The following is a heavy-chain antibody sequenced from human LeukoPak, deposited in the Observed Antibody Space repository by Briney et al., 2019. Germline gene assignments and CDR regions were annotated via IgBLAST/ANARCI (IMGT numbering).Heavy chain of an antibody. V-gene: IGHV1-2*02. CDR3: ARDGGWYDAASDY. D-gene: IGHD6-19*01. CDR2: INPNSGGT. J-gene: IGHJ4*02. CDR1: GYTFTGYY. Sequence: ASVKVSCKASGYTFTGYYMHWVRQAPGQGLEWMGWINPNSGGTNYAQKFQGRVTMTRDTSISTAYMELSRLRSDDTAVYYCARDGGWYDAASDYWGQGTLVTVSS.